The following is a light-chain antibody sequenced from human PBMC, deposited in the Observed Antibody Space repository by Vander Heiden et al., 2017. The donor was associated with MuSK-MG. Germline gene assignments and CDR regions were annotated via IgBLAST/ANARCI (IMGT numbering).Light chain of an antibody. CDR1: SLRSYY. CDR2: GTK. CDR3: NARDSSRDHVR. J-gene: IGLJ2*01. V-gene: IGLV3-19*01. Sequence: SSELTQDPAVSVALGQTVRITCQGDSLRSYYASWYQQKPGEAPVLVMYGTKNRPAGIPDRCSGYNSGNTADVTITGAQAEDEADEYCNARDSSRDHVRFGGGTKLTVL.